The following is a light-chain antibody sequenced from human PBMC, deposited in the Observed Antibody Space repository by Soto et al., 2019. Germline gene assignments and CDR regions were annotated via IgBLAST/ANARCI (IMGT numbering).Light chain of an antibody. V-gene: IGKV1-27*01. Sequence: DLQMTQSPSSLSASVGDRVTITCRASQGISNYLAWYQQKPGKVPKLLIYAASTLQSGVPSRFSGSGSWTDFTLTISSLQPEDVATYYCQKYNSAPPWTFGQGTKVEIK. CDR3: QKYNSAPPWT. CDR2: AAS. CDR1: QGISNY. J-gene: IGKJ1*01.